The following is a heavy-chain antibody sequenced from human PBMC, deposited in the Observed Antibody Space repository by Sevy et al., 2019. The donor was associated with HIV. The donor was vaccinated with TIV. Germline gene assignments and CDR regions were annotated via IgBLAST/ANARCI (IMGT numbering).Heavy chain of an antibody. D-gene: IGHD3-22*01. CDR1: GFTFSSYA. J-gene: IGHJ4*02. V-gene: IGHV3-23*01. Sequence: GVSLRLSCAASGFTFSSYAMSWVRQAPGKGLEWVSAISGSGGSTYYADSVKGRFTISRDNSKNTLYLQMNSLRAEDTAVYYCAKVPTYYYDSSGYQDYWGQGTLVTVSS. CDR2: ISGSGGST. CDR3: AKVPTYYYDSSGYQDY.